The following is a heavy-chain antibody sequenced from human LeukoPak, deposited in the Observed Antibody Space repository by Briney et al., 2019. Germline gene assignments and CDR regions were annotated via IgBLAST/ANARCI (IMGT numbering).Heavy chain of an antibody. D-gene: IGHD6-19*01. CDR1: GFTFSSYS. J-gene: IGHJ5*02. CDR2: ISSSSSYI. CDR3: ARDGRIAVAGTANWFDP. V-gene: IGHV3-21*01. Sequence: GGSLRLSCAASGFTFSSYSMNWVRQAPGKGLEWVSSISSSSSYIYYADSVKGRFTISRDNAKNSLYLQMNSLRAEDTAVYYCARDGRIAVAGTANWFDPWGQGTLVTVSS.